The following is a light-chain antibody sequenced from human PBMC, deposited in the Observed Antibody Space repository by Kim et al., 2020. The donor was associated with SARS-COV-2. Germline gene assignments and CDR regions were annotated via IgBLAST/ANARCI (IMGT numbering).Light chain of an antibody. CDR1: SSNIGAGYD. CDR3: QSNDSSLSGI. Sequence: GQRVTIPCTGSSSNIGAGYDVHWYQQLPGTAPKLLSYGNSNRPSGVPDRFSGSKSGTSASLAITGLQAEDEADYYCQSNDSSLSGIFGTGTKVTVL. V-gene: IGLV1-40*01. CDR2: GNS. J-gene: IGLJ1*01.